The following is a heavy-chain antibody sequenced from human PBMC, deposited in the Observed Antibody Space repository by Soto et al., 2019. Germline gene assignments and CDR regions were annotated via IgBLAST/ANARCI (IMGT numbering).Heavy chain of an antibody. Sequence: EVQLLESGGGLVQPGGSLRLSCAASGFTFSSYAMSWVRQAPGKGLEWVSSISSGGGSTFYADSVKGRFAISRDNSKSTLFLQLSSLRAEDTAVYYCAQTYGDYECYFDYWGEGTLITVSS. D-gene: IGHD4-17*01. CDR2: ISSGGGST. CDR1: GFTFSSYA. CDR3: AQTYGDYECYFDY. J-gene: IGHJ4*02. V-gene: IGHV3-23*01.